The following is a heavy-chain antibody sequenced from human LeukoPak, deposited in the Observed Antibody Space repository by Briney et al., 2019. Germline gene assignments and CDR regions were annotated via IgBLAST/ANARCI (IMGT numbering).Heavy chain of an antibody. V-gene: IGHV4-34*01. CDR3: ARAYSSSWYLNWFDP. J-gene: IGHJ5*02. CDR2: IYHSGST. Sequence: SETLSLTCAVYGGSFSGYYWSWIRQPPGKGLEWIGSIYHSGSTYYNPSLKSRVTISVDTSKNQFSLKLNSMIAADTAVYYCARAYSSSWYLNWFDPWGQGTLVTVSS. CDR1: GGSFSGYY. D-gene: IGHD6-13*01.